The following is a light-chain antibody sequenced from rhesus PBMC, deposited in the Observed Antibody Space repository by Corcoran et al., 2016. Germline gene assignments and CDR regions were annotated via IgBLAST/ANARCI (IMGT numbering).Light chain of an antibody. CDR3: VQAIAFPRT. Sequence: DIVMTQTPLSLPITPGEPASISCRSSQSLLHSNGNTYLHWYLQKPGQSPQLLIYGGSNRASGGPDRFSGSGSGTDFTLKISKVEAEDVGVYYCVQAIAFPRTFGQGTKVEIK. V-gene: IGKV2-72*02. J-gene: IGKJ1*01. CDR2: GGS. CDR1: QSLLHSNGNTY.